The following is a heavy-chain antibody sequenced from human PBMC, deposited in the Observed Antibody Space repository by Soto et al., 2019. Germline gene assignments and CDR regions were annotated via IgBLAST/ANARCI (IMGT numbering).Heavy chain of an antibody. CDR2: IKQDGSEK. Sequence: GESLKISCAASGFTFSSYWMSWVRQAPGKGLEWVANIKQDGSEKYYVDSVKGRFTISRDNAKNSLYLQMNSLRAEDMAVYYCAREGSGSDAFDIWGQGTMVTVSS. V-gene: IGHV3-7*03. CDR3: AREGSGSDAFDI. CDR1: GFTFSSYW. J-gene: IGHJ3*02. D-gene: IGHD3-10*01.